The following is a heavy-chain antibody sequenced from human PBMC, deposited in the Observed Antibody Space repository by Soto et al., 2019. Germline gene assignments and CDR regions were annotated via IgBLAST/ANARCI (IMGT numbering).Heavy chain of an antibody. J-gene: IGHJ5*02. CDR2: IIPIFGTA. Sequence: QVPLVQSGAEVKKPGSSVKVSCKASGGTFSSYAISWVRQAPGQGLEWMGGIIPIFGTANYAQKFQGRVTITADESTSTDYMELSSRRSEDAAVYYCARDYRGYYDSSGCNWFDPCGQGTLVTVSS. D-gene: IGHD3-22*01. V-gene: IGHV1-69*01. CDR1: GGTFSSYA. CDR3: ARDYRGYYDSSGCNWFDP.